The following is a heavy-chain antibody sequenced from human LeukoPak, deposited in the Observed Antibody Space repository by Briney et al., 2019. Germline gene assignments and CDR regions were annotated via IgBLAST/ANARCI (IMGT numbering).Heavy chain of an antibody. CDR1: GYTFNGYY. D-gene: IGHD4-23*01. V-gene: IGHV1-18*04. Sequence: GASVKVSCKASGYTFNGYYMHWVRQAPGQGLEWMGWISAYNGNTNYAQKLQGRVTMTTDTSTSTAYMELRSLRSDDTAVYYCARDSDGGIDYWGQGTLVTVSS. CDR3: ARDSDGGIDY. CDR2: ISAYNGNT. J-gene: IGHJ4*02.